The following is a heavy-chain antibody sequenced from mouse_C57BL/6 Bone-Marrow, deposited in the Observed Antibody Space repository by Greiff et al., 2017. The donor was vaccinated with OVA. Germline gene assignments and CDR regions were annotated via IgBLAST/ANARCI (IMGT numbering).Heavy chain of an antibody. CDR2: IHPNSGST. Sequence: QVHVKQSGAELVKPGASVKLSCKASGYTFTSYWMHWVKQRPGQGLEWIGMIHPNSGSTNYNEKFKSKATLTVDKSSSTAYMQLSSLTSEDSAVYYCARSSYYYGSSYDYWGQGTTLTVSS. CDR3: ARSSYYYGSSYDY. D-gene: IGHD1-1*01. J-gene: IGHJ2*01. V-gene: IGHV1-64*01. CDR1: GYTFTSYW.